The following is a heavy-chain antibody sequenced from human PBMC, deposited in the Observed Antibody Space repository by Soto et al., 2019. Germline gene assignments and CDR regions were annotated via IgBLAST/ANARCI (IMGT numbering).Heavy chain of an antibody. CDR1: GFYFGDYS. V-gene: IGHV3-23*01. CDR2: ISGSGYST. CDR3: ARSLGDTWNEYLFYY. J-gene: IGHJ4*02. Sequence: EVQLLESGGDSVQPGGSLRLSCATSGFYFGDYSLSWVRQAPGKGLEWVSGISGSGYSTYYADSVKGRFTISRDNSKNTLFLQMKSLRVEDTAMYYCARSLGDTWNEYLFYYWGQGTLVTVSS. D-gene: IGHD1-20*01.